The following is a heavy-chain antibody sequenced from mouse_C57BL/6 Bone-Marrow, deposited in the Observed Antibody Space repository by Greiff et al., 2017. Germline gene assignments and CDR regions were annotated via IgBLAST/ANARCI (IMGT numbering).Heavy chain of an antibody. D-gene: IGHD1-1*01. V-gene: IGHV1-42*01. CDR3: ARDNGSPWFAY. Sequence: EVQLKESGPELVKPGASVKISCKASGYSFTGYYMNWVKQSPEKSLEWIGEINPSTGGTTYNQKFKAKATLTVDKSSSTAYMQLKSLTSEDSAVYYCARDNGSPWFAYWGQGTLVTVSA. CDR2: INPSTGGT. CDR1: GYSFTGYY. J-gene: IGHJ3*01.